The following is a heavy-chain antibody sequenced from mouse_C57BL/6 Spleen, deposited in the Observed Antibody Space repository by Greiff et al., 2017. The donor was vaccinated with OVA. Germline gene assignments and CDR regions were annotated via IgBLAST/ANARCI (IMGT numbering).Heavy chain of an antibody. V-gene: IGHV1-64*01. Sequence: VQLQQPGAELVKPGASVKLSCKASGYTFTSYWMHWVKQRPGQGLEWIGMIHPNSGSTNYNEKFKSKATLTVDKSSSTAYMQLSSLTSEDSAVYYCARSPSPYGSSDFDVWGTGTTVTVSS. CDR1: GYTFTSYW. J-gene: IGHJ1*03. CDR3: ARSPSPYGSSDFDV. CDR2: IHPNSGST. D-gene: IGHD1-1*01.